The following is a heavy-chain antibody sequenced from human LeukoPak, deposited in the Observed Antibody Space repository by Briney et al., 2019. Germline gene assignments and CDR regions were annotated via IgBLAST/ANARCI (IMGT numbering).Heavy chain of an antibody. CDR2: ISGSGGST. Sequence: PGGSLRLSCAASGFTFSSYCMSWVRQAPGKGLEWVSAISGSGGSTYYADSVKGRFTISRDNTKNTLYLQMNSLRAEDTAVYYCAKAQIVVVTPGAFDIWGQGTMVTVSS. J-gene: IGHJ3*02. CDR1: GFTFSSYC. V-gene: IGHV3-23*01. CDR3: AKAQIVVVTPGAFDI. D-gene: IGHD2-21*02.